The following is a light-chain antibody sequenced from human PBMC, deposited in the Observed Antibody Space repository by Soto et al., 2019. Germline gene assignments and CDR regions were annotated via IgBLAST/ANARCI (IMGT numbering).Light chain of an antibody. CDR1: SSDVGGYNS. Sequence: QSALTQPASVSGSPGQSITISCTGTSSDVGGYNSVSWYQQHPGKAPKLMIYDVSHRPSGVSDRFSGSKSGNTAALTISGLQAEDEADYYCSSYTSSSILVFGGGTQLTVL. CDR2: DVS. V-gene: IGLV2-14*01. J-gene: IGLJ2*01. CDR3: SSYTSSSILV.